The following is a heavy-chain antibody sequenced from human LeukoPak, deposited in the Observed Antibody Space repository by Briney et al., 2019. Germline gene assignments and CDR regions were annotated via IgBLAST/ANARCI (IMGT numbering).Heavy chain of an antibody. V-gene: IGHV1-2*02. CDR2: INPNSGGT. CDR1: GYTFTSYG. J-gene: IGHJ6*03. D-gene: IGHD3-22*01. CDR3: ARGPLPVVNFYYYYYMDV. Sequence: ASVKVSCKASGYTFTSYGISWVRQAPGQGLEWMGWINPNSGGTNYAQKFQGRVTMTRDTSISTAYMELSRLRSDDTAVYYCARGPLPVVNFYYYYYMDVWGKGTTVTVSS.